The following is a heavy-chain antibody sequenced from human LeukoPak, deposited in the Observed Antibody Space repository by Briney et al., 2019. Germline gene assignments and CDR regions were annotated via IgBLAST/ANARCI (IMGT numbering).Heavy chain of an antibody. Sequence: GGSLRLSCAASGFTFSSYEMNWVRQAPGKGLEWVSYISSSGSTIYYVDSVKGRFTISRDNAKNSLYLQMNSLRAEDTAVYYFTMRGFGQSYYYYMDVWGKGTTVTVSS. J-gene: IGHJ6*03. CDR1: GFTFSSYE. V-gene: IGHV3-48*03. CDR3: TMRGFGQSYYYYMDV. D-gene: IGHD3-10*01. CDR2: ISSSGSTI.